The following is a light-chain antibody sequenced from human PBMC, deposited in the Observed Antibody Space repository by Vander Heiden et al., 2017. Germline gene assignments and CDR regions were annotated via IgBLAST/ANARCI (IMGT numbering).Light chain of an antibody. CDR2: EVS. CDR1: SSDVGGYNY. Sequence: QSALTQPAPVSGSPGQSITISCTGTSSDVGGYNYVAWYKQHPGKAPKLMIYEVSNRPSGVSNRFSGSKSGNTASLTISGLQAEDEADYYCSSYTSSSTVFGGGTKLTVL. CDR3: SSYTSSSTV. J-gene: IGLJ2*01. V-gene: IGLV2-14*01.